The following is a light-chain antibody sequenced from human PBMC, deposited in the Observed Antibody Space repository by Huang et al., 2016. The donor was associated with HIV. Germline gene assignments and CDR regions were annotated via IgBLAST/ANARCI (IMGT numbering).Light chain of an antibody. Sequence: EIVLTQSPATLSLSPGERATLSCRASQSVSSYLAWYQQKPGQAPRLLIYDASNGATGIPARFSGSGCGTDFTLTISSLEPEDFAVYYCQQRSNWPPWTFGQGTKVEIK. CDR2: DAS. V-gene: IGKV3-11*01. J-gene: IGKJ1*01. CDR3: QQRSNWPPWT. CDR1: QSVSSY.